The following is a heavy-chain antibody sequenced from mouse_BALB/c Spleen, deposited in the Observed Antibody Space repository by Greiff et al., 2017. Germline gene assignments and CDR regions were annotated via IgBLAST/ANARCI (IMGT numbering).Heavy chain of an antibody. Sequence: VKLVESGPGLVAPSQSLSITCTVSGFSLTSYGVHWVRQPPGKGLEWLGVIWAGGSTNYNSALMSRLSISKDNSKSQVFLKMNSLQANDTAIYYCARGRYGLYAMDYWGQGTSVTVSS. J-gene: IGHJ4*01. CDR3: ARGRYGLYAMDY. V-gene: IGHV2-9*02. D-gene: IGHD2-14*01. CDR2: IWAGGST. CDR1: GFSLTSYG.